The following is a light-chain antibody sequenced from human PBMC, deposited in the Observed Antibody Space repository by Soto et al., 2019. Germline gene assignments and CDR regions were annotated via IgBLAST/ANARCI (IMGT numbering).Light chain of an antibody. CDR3: QQRSDWPST. V-gene: IGKV3-11*01. CDR1: QSVSRY. Sequence: EIVLTQSPATLSLSPGERATLSCRASQSVSRYLAWYQQKPGQAPRLLIYDASNRATGIPDRFSGSVSGTDFTLTISSLEPEDFAVYYCQQRSDWPSTFGGGTKVQIK. CDR2: DAS. J-gene: IGKJ4*01.